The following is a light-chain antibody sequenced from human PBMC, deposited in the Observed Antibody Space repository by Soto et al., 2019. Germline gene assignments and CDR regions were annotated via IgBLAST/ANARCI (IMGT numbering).Light chain of an antibody. CDR2: DVS. Sequence: QSVLTQPASVSGSPGQSITISCTGTSSDVGGYNYVSWYQQHPGKAPKLMIYDVSNRPSGVSNRFSGSKSGNTASLTISGLQAEDEADYYCSYYTSSSTKVFATGTKLTVL. CDR1: SSDVGGYNY. V-gene: IGLV2-14*01. J-gene: IGLJ1*01. CDR3: SYYTSSSTKV.